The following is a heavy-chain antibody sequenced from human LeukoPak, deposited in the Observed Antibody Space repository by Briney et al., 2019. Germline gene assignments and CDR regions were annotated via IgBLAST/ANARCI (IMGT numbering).Heavy chain of an antibody. CDR1: GYTFTGCY. D-gene: IGHD3-10*01. CDR3: ARDDYGITMVRGVIDY. V-gene: IGHV1-2*02. J-gene: IGHJ4*02. Sequence: GASVKVSCKASGYTFTGCYMHWVRQVPGQGLEWMGWINPNSGGTNYAQKFQGRVTMTRDTSISTAYMELSRLRSDDTAVYYCARDDYGITMVRGVIDYWGQGTLVTVSS. CDR2: INPNSGGT.